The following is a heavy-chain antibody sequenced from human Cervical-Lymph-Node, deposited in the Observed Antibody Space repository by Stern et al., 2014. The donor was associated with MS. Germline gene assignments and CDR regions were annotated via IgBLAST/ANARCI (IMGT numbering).Heavy chain of an antibody. CDR1: GGSISSYY. V-gene: IGHV4-59*01. D-gene: IGHD4-23*01. Sequence: VQLVESGPGLVKPSETLSLTCTVSGGSISSYYWSWIRQPPGQGLEWIGYIYYSGSNNYIPSLKSRVTISVDTSKNQFSLKLSSVTAADTAVYYCAREAVVRGNSAGAFDIWGQGTMVTVSS. J-gene: IGHJ3*02. CDR2: IYYSGSN. CDR3: AREAVVRGNSAGAFDI.